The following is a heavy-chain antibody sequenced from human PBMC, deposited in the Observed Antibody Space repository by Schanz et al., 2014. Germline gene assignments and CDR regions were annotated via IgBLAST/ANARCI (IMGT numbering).Heavy chain of an antibody. Sequence: VHLLESGGGLVKPGGSLRLSCAASGFTFSAYAMTWVRQIPGKGLEWVSAISASGGTTYYADSVKSRFTISRDNSRNTLYLQMNSLRAEDTAVYYCARDGYSVVVISPTESFDIWGQGTMVTVSP. V-gene: IGHV3-23*01. D-gene: IGHD2-21*01. CDR1: GFTFSAYA. CDR2: ISASGGTT. J-gene: IGHJ3*02. CDR3: ARDGYSVVVISPTESFDI.